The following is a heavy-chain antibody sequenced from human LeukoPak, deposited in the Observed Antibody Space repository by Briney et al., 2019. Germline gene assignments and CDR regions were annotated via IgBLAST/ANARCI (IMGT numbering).Heavy chain of an antibody. J-gene: IGHJ6*02. Sequence: SETLSHTCTVSGGSISTFYWSWIRQSPGKRLEWIGYIFYTGSTDYNPSLKSRVTISVDTSKNQFSLKLSSVTAADTAVYYCARQNYDIRAYRYYGVDVWGQGTTVTVSS. D-gene: IGHD3-22*01. CDR1: GGSISTFY. V-gene: IGHV4-59*08. CDR3: ARQNYDIRAYRYYGVDV. CDR2: IFYTGST.